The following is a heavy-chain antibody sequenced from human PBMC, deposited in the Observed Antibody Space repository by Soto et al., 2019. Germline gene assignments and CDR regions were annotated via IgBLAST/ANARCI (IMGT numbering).Heavy chain of an antibody. CDR1: GFSLSTSGVG. Sequence: QITLKESGPTLVKPTQTLTLTCTFSGFSLSTSGVGVGWIRQPPGKALEWLALIYWNDDKRYSPSLKSRLTIPKDTSKNQVVLTMTNMDPVDTATYYCAHAYYYDSSGPQGYCDYWGQGTLVTVSS. J-gene: IGHJ4*02. CDR3: AHAYYYDSSGPQGYCDY. D-gene: IGHD3-22*01. V-gene: IGHV2-5*01. CDR2: IYWNDDK.